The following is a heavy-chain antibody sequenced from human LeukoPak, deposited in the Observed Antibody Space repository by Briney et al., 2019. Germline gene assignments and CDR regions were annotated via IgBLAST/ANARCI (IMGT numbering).Heavy chain of an antibody. D-gene: IGHD6-19*01. CDR1: GNSISSSSYY. Sequence: SETLSLTCTVSGNSISSSSYYWVWIRQPPGKGLEWIGSINYYGKTYYNPSLKSRVTISVDTSKNQFSLKLTSVTAAGTAVYYCARGPQYSSGWYPRYWGQGTLVTVSS. V-gene: IGHV4-39*07. CDR3: ARGPQYSSGWYPRY. J-gene: IGHJ4*02. CDR2: INYYGKT.